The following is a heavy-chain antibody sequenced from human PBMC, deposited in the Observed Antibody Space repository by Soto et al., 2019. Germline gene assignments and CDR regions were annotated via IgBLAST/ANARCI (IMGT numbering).Heavy chain of an antibody. Sequence: ASVKVSCKASGYTFTSYDINWVRQATGQGLEWMGWMNPNSGNTGYAQKFQGRVTMTRNTSISTAYMELSSLRSEDTAVYYCARFLSSGYDFSDDAFDIWGQGTMVTVSS. CDR1: GYTFTSYD. CDR2: MNPNSGNT. CDR3: ARFLSSGYDFSDDAFDI. V-gene: IGHV1-8*01. J-gene: IGHJ3*02. D-gene: IGHD5-12*01.